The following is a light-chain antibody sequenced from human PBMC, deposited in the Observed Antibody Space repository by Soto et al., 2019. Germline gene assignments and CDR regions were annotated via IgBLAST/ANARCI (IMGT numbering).Light chain of an antibody. J-gene: IGKJ1*01. CDR3: QQRSSWWT. CDR2: DAS. Sequence: EMGLTQSPATLSLSPGERATLSCRASQSIRTYLAWYQQKPGQAPRLLMYDASTRATDIPARFSGSGSGTDFTLTINSLAPEDFAVYYCQQRSSWWTFGQGTKV. CDR1: QSIRTY. V-gene: IGKV3-11*01.